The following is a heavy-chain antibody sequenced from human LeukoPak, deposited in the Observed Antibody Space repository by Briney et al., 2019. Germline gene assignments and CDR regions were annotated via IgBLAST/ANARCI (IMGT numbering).Heavy chain of an antibody. Sequence: SVKVSCKASGYTFSGYYLHWVRQAPGQGLEWMGWINPNSGGTNSAQKFQGRVTMTRDTSIITAYMELSRLRSDDTAVYFCARGYYDSIDYEYFQHWGQGTLVTVSS. V-gene: IGHV1-2*02. CDR3: ARGYYDSIDYEYFQH. CDR1: GYTFSGYY. J-gene: IGHJ1*01. CDR2: INPNSGGT. D-gene: IGHD3-22*01.